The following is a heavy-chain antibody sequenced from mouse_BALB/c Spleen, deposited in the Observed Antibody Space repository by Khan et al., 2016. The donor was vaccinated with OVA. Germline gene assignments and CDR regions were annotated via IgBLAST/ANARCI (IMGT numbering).Heavy chain of an antibody. J-gene: IGHJ2*01. CDR1: GFSLTSHG. CDR3: ARNREPDYFDY. V-gene: IGHV2-9*02. CDR2: IWAGGST. Sequence: QVQLKESGPGLVAPSQSLSITCTVSGFSLTSHGVHWVRQPPGKGLEWLGVIWAGGSTNYNSALMSRLSISKDSSKSQVSLKMNSLQTDDTAMYYCARNREPDYFDYWGQGTTLTVSS.